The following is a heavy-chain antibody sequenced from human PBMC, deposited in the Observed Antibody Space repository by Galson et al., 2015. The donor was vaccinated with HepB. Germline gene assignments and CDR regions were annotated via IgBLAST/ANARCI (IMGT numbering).Heavy chain of an antibody. Sequence: SLRLSCAASGFTFSSYGMHWVRQAPGRGLEWVAVISYDGSNKYYADSVKGRFTISRDNSKNTLYLQMNSLRAEDTAVYYCAKDARSSCGNWGQGTLVTVSS. D-gene: IGHD1-14*01. CDR2: ISYDGSNK. CDR1: GFTFSSYG. CDR3: AKDARSSCGN. J-gene: IGHJ4*02. V-gene: IGHV3-30*18.